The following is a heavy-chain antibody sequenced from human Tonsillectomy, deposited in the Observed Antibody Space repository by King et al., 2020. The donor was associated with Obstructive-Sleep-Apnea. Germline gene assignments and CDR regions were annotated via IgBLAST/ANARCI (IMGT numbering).Heavy chain of an antibody. D-gene: IGHD3-22*01. V-gene: IGHV3-30*02. CDR3: AKGAMIVVVMEYFDY. J-gene: IGHJ4*02. CDR1: GFSFSTYG. Sequence: VQLVESGGGVVQPERSLRLSCAASGFSFSTYGVHWVRQAPGKGLEWVAFIRYDGNVKYYAYSVKGRFTISRDDSKNTLYLQMNSLRAEETAVYYCAKGAMIVVVMEYFDYWGQGTLVTVSS. CDR2: IRYDGNVK.